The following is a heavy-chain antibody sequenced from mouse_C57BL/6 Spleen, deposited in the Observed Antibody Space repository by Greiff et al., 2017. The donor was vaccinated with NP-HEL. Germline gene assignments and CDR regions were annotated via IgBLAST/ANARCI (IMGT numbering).Heavy chain of an antibody. V-gene: IGHV3-6*01. CDR2: ISYDGSN. D-gene: IGHD1-1*01. CDR3: AREGVTTVVAPFDY. CDR1: GYSITSGYY. J-gene: IGHJ2*01. Sequence: EVQLVESGPGLVKPSQSLSLPCSVTGYSITSGYYWNWIRQFPGNKLEWMGYISYDGSNNYNPSLKNRISITRDTSKNQFFLKLNSVTTEDTATYYCAREGVTTVVAPFDYGGQGTTLTVSS.